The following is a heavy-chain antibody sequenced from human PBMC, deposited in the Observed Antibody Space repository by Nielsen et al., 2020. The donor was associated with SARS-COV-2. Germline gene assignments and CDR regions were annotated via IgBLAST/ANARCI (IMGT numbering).Heavy chain of an antibody. CDR2: INSDGSST. J-gene: IGHJ4*02. Sequence: WIRQPPGKGLVWVSRINSDGSSTSYADSVKGRFTISRDNAKNTLYLQMNSLRAEDTAVYYCARDSYDYVWGSYCYGYYFDYWGQGTLVTVSS. CDR3: ARDSYDYVWGSYCYGYYFDY. V-gene: IGHV3-74*01. D-gene: IGHD3-16*02.